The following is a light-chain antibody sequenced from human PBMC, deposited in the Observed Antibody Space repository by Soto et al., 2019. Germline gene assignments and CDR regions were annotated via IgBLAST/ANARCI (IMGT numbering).Light chain of an antibody. Sequence: DIQMTQSPSTLSASVGDRVTITCRASQSISSWLAWYQQKPGKAPKLLIYDASSLESGVPSRFTGSGSGTEFTLTISSLQSDDFATYYCQHYKTYSRTFGQGTKVDIK. CDR2: DAS. CDR1: QSISSW. CDR3: QHYKTYSRT. V-gene: IGKV1-5*01. J-gene: IGKJ1*01.